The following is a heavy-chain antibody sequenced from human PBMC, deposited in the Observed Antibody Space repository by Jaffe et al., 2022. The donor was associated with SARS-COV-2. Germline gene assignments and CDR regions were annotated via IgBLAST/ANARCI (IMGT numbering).Heavy chain of an antibody. Sequence: EVQLVESGGGLVQPGRSLRLSCAASGFTFDDYAMHWVRQAPGKGLEWVSGISWNSGSIGYADSVKGRFTISRDNAKNSLYLQMNSLRAEDTALYYCAKAIDYYYYYGMDVWGQGTTVTVSS. D-gene: IGHD3-22*01. J-gene: IGHJ6*02. CDR1: GFTFDDYA. CDR2: ISWNSGSI. V-gene: IGHV3-9*01. CDR3: AKAIDYYYYYGMDV.